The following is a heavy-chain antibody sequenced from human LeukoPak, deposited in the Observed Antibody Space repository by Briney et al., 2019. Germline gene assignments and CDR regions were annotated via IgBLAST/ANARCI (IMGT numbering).Heavy chain of an antibody. CDR2: IYYSGST. Sequence: SETLSLTCPVSGGSVSSGSYYWSWIRQPPGKGLEWIGYIYYSGSTNYNPSLKSRVTISVDTSKNQFSLKLSSVTAADTAVYHCAREAMYSYGNNFDYWGQGTLVTVSS. V-gene: IGHV4-61*01. D-gene: IGHD5-18*01. CDR3: AREAMYSYGNNFDY. CDR1: GGSVSSGSYY. J-gene: IGHJ4*02.